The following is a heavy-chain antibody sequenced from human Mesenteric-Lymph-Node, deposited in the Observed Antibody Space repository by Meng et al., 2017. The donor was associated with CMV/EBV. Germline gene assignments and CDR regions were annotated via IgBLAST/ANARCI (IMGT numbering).Heavy chain of an antibody. CDR3: ARVEGLYGSGSYYR. CDR2: IIPIFGTA. D-gene: IGHD3-10*01. CDR1: GGTCSSYA. J-gene: IGHJ5*02. Sequence: KASGGTCSSYAISWVRQAPGQGLEWMGGIIPIFGTANYAQKFQGRVTITADESTSTAYMELSSLRSEDTAVYYCARVEGLYGSGSYYRWGQGTLVTVSS. V-gene: IGHV1-69*01.